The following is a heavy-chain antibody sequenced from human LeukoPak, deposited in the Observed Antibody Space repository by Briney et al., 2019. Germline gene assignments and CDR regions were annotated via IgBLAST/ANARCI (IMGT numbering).Heavy chain of an antibody. V-gene: IGHV4-39*01. CDR3: ARRDCIGWTYNWFDP. CDR2: IDHNGNT. D-gene: IGHD2-21*02. Sequence: SETLSLTCTVSGGSISSKNYYWGWIRQPPGKGLEWLGSIDHNGNTYYNPSLKSRVTISVDTPKNQFSLKLSSLTAADTAMYYCARRDCIGWTYNWFDPWGQGTLVIVSS. CDR1: GGSISSKNYY. J-gene: IGHJ5*02.